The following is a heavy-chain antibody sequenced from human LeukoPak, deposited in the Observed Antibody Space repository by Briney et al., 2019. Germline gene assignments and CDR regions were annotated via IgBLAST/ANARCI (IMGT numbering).Heavy chain of an antibody. D-gene: IGHD7-27*01. CDR1: GFTFSSYA. Sequence: GGSLRLSCAASGFTFSSYAMSWVRQAPGKGLEWVSAISGSGGSTYYADSVKGRFTISRDNSKNTLYLQMNSLRAEDTAVYYCATPERVTGDPSNGDYWGQEPWSPSPQ. J-gene: IGHJ4*01. V-gene: IGHV3-23*01. CDR2: ISGSGGST. CDR3: ATPERVTGDPSNGDY.